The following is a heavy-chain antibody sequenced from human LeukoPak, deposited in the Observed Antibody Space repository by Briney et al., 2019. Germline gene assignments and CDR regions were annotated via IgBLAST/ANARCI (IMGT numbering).Heavy chain of an antibody. CDR2: IYYSGST. J-gene: IGHJ4*02. CDR3: AGRRNYDILTGYYAIDY. CDR1: GGSISSYY. V-gene: IGHV4-59*01. Sequence: SETLSLTCTVSGGSISSYYWSWIRQPPGKGLEWIGYIYYSGSTNYNPSLKSRVTISVDTSKNQFSLKLSSVTAADTAVYYCAGRRNYDILTGYYAIDYWGQGTLVTVSS. D-gene: IGHD3-9*01.